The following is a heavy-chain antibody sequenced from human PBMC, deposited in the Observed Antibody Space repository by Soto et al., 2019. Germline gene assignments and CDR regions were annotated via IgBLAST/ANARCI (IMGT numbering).Heavy chain of an antibody. CDR2: ISAYNGNT. D-gene: IGHD3-10*01. Sequence: ASVKVSCKASGYTFTSYGISWVRQAPGQGLEWMGWISAYNGNTNYAQKLQGRVTMTTDTSTSTAYMELRSLRSDDTAVYYCARSTYITMVRGVISGLYYFDYWGQGTLVTVSS. V-gene: IGHV1-18*01. J-gene: IGHJ4*02. CDR1: GYTFTSYG. CDR3: ARSTYITMVRGVISGLYYFDY.